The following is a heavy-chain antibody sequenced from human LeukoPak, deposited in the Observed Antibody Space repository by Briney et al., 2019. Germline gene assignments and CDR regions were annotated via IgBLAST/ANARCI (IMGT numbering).Heavy chain of an antibody. CDR3: ARDYNWFDP. J-gene: IGHJ5*02. V-gene: IGHV1-3*01. CDR1: GYTFTSYA. Sequence: ASVKVSCKASGYTFTSYAMHWVRQAPGQRLEWMGWINARNGNTKYSQKFQGRVTITRDTSASTAYMELSSLRSEDTAVYYCARDYNWFDPWGQGTLVTVSS. CDR2: INARNGNT.